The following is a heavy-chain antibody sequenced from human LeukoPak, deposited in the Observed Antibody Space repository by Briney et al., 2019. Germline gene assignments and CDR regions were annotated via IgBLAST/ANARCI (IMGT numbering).Heavy chain of an antibody. Sequence: GASVKVSCKVSGYTLTELSMHWVRQAPGQGLEWMGWINPNSGGTNYAQKFQGRVTMTRDTSISTAYMELSRLRSDDTAVYYCARIPHSSGWYPLSGNWFDPWGQGTLVTVSS. CDR1: GYTLTELS. D-gene: IGHD6-19*01. J-gene: IGHJ5*02. CDR2: INPNSGGT. CDR3: ARIPHSSGWYPLSGNWFDP. V-gene: IGHV1-2*02.